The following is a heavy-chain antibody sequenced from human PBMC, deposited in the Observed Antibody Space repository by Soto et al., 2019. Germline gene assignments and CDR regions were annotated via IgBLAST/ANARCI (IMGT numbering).Heavy chain of an antibody. CDR1: GYTFTSYG. CDR3: XXXXTVEXGNY. V-gene: IGHV1-18*01. D-gene: IGHD4-17*01. J-gene: IGHJ4*02. CDR2: ISAYNGNT. Sequence: QVQLVQSGAEVKKPGASVKVSCKASGYTFTSYGISWVRQAPGQGLEWMGWISAYNGNTNYAQKXXXXXXXXXXXXXXXXXXXXXXXXXXXXXXXXXXXXXTVEXGNYWGQGTLVTVSS.